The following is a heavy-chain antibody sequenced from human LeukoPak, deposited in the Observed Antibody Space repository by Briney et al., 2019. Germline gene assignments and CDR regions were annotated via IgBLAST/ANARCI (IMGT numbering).Heavy chain of an antibody. CDR1: GGSFSGYY. CDR2: INHSGST. D-gene: IGHD6-13*01. J-gene: IGHJ4*02. CDR3: ARGRQLYFDY. V-gene: IGHV4-34*01. Sequence: SETLSLTCAVYGGSFSGYYWSWIRQPPGKGLVWIGEINHSGSTNYNPSLKGRVTISVDTSKNQFSLKLSSVTAADTAVYYCARGRQLYFDYWGQGTLVTVSS.